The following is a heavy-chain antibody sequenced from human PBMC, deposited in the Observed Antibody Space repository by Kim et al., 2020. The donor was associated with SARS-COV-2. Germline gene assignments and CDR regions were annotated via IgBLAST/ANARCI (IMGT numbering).Heavy chain of an antibody. CDR1: GGSISSSSYY. J-gene: IGHJ4*02. CDR3: VTAKGTGRFDY. V-gene: IGHV4-39*01. D-gene: IGHD2-8*02. CDR2: IHYSGNT. Sequence: SETLSLTCTVSGGSISSSSYYWGWVRQPPGKGLEWIGSIHYSGNTYYNPSLKSRLTMSVDTSKNQFSLKVNSVTIADTAVYFCVTAKGTGRFDYWAREPWSPSRQ.